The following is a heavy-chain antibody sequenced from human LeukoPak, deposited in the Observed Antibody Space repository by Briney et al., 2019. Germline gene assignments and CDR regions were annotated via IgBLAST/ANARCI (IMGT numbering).Heavy chain of an antibody. J-gene: IGHJ4*02. CDR1: GGTFSSYA. D-gene: IGHD1-26*01. V-gene: IGHV1-69*04. CDR3: ARVSSGSYSS. CDR2: IIPILGIA. Sequence: GASVKVSCKASGGTFSSYAISWVRRAPGQGLEWMGRIIPILGIANYARKFQGRVTITADKSTSTAYMELSSLRSEDTAVYYCARVSSGSYSSWGQGTLVTVSS.